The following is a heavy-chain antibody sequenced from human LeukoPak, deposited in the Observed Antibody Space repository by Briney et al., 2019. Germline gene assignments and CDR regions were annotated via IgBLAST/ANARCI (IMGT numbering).Heavy chain of an antibody. D-gene: IGHD3-22*01. CDR3: ARGTYYYDSSGYYSGVSPPGFDY. V-gene: IGHV3-30*02. J-gene: IGHJ4*02. CDR1: GFTFSSYG. Sequence: GGSLRLSCAASGFTFSSYGMHWVRQAPGKGLEWVAFIRYDGSNKYYADSVKGRFTISRDNSKNTLYLQMNSLRAEDTAVYYCARGTYYYDSSGYYSGVSPPGFDYWGQGTLVTVSS. CDR2: IRYDGSNK.